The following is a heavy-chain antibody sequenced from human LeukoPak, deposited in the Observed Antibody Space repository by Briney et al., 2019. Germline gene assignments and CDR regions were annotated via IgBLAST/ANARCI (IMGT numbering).Heavy chain of an antibody. CDR3: ARLGGLRGAFDI. D-gene: IGHD3-16*01. Sequence: NPSETLSLTCTVSGGSISSSSYYWGWIRQPPGKGREWIGSIYYSGSTYYNPSLKSRVTISVDTSKNQFSLKLSSVTAADTAVYYCARLGGLRGAFDIWGQGTMVTVSS. CDR1: GGSISSSSYY. CDR2: IYYSGST. V-gene: IGHV4-39*01. J-gene: IGHJ3*02.